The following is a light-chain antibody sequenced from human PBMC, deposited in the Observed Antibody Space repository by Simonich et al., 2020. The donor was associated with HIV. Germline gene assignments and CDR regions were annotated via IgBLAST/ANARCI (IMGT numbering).Light chain of an antibody. J-gene: IGLJ2*01. CDR2: DVT. CDR3: SSYTSSSTVV. V-gene: IGLV2-14*01. CDR1: SSDVGAYNY. Sequence: QSALTQPVSVSGSPGQSITISCTGTSSDVGAYNYVSWYQQHPGKAPKLMIYDVTKRPSGVSNRFSGSKSGNTASLTISGLQADDEADYYCSSYTSSSTVVFGGGTKLTVL.